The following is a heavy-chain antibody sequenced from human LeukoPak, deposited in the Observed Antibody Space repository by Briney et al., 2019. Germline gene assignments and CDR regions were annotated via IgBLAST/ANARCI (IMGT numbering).Heavy chain of an antibody. V-gene: IGHV4-4*07. J-gene: IGHJ5*02. CDR3: AGLYYYDSSGFDP. Sequence: SETLSLTCTVSGGSISSYYWSWIRQPAGKGLEWIGRIDISGSTNDNPSLKSRVTMSVDTSKNQFSLKLSSVTAADTAFYYCAGLYYYDSSGFDPWGQGTLVTVSS. CDR2: IDISGST. D-gene: IGHD3-22*01. CDR1: GGSISSYY.